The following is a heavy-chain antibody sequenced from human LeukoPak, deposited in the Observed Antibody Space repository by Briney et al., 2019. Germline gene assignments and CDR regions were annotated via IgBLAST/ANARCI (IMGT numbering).Heavy chain of an antibody. V-gene: IGHV3-23*01. CDR2: ISGSGGST. CDR3: AKDFYGDSNGNWFNP. J-gene: IGHJ5*02. D-gene: IGHD4-17*01. Sequence: PGGSLRLSCAASGFTFSSYAMSWVRQAPGKGLEWVSAISGSGGSTYYADSVKGRFTISRDNSKNTLYLQMNSLRAEDTAVYYCAKDFYGDSNGNWFNPWGQGTLVTVSS. CDR1: GFTFSSYA.